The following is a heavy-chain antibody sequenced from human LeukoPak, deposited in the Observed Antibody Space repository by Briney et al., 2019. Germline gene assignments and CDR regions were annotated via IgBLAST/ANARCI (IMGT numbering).Heavy chain of an antibody. D-gene: IGHD2-15*01. CDR1: GYSFSSYW. Sequence: GESLKISCQGSGYSFSSYWIAWVRQMPGKGLEWMGIIYPDDSDTRYSPSFQGQVTISADKSISTAYLQWSSLKASDTAMYYCAGQDIVVVATTTRAFDIWGQGTMVTVSS. CDR3: AGQDIVVVATTTRAFDI. J-gene: IGHJ3*02. CDR2: IYPDDSDT. V-gene: IGHV5-51*01.